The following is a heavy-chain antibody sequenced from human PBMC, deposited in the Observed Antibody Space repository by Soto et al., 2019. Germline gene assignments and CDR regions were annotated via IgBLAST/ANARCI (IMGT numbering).Heavy chain of an antibody. CDR2: IYPRDSDI. CDR3: ARRGEGLYYYYGMDV. Sequence: RGESLKISCQGSGYSFTSYWIVWVRQMPGKGLEWMGSIYPRDSDIRYSPSFQGQVTLSADKSITTAYLQWGSLKASDTAIYYCARRGEGLYYYYGMDVWGLGTSVTVS. CDR1: GYSFTSYW. D-gene: IGHD3-10*01. J-gene: IGHJ6*02. V-gene: IGHV5-51*01.